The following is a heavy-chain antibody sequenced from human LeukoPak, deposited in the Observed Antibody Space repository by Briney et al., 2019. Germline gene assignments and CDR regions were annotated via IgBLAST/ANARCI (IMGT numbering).Heavy chain of an antibody. V-gene: IGHV4-39*07. CDR2: VYHSGIT. Sequence: SETLSLTCTVSGGSISSSRYCWAWIRQSPGEGLEWIGSVYHSGITYYTPSLKSRVSISVDTSKNQLSLKVTSVTASDTAVYYCAREWQYQFDYWGQGSLVTVSS. CDR1: GGSISSSRYC. D-gene: IGHD2/OR15-2a*01. J-gene: IGHJ4*02. CDR3: AREWQYQFDY.